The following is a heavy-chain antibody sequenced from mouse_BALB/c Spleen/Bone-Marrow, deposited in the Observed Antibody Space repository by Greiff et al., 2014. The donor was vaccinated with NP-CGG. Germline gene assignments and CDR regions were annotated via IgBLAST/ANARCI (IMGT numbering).Heavy chain of an antibody. CDR2: IWGGGST. Sequence: VKLEESGPGLVAPSQSLSITCTVSGFSLNDYGVSWIRQPPGKGLEWLGVIWGGGSTYYNSALKSRLSISKDNSKSQVFLKMSSLQTDDTAMYYCAKQYGNYDWYFDVWGAGTTVTVSS. D-gene: IGHD2-1*01. CDR3: AKQYGNYDWYFDV. V-gene: IGHV2-6-5*01. CDR1: GFSLNDYG. J-gene: IGHJ1*01.